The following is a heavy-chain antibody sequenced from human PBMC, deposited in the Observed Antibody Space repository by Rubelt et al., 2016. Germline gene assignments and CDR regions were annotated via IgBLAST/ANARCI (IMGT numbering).Heavy chain of an antibody. V-gene: IGHV7-4-1*02. CDR3: ARDRSSFYY. D-gene: IGHD6-13*01. Sequence: QVQLVQSGAEVKKPGASVKVSCKASGYTFTGYYMHWVRQAPGQGLEWMGRINTNTGNPTYAQGFTGRFVFSLDTSVSTAYLQISSLKAEDTAVYYCARDRSSFYYWGQGTLVTVSS. CDR2: INTNTGNP. CDR1: GYTFTGYY. J-gene: IGHJ4*02.